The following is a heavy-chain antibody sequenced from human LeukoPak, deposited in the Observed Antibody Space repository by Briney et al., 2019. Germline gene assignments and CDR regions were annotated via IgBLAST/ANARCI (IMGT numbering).Heavy chain of an antibody. CDR2: ANSDGSST. V-gene: IGHV3-74*01. J-gene: IGHJ4*02. Sequence: GGSLRLSCAASGFTFSSYWMHWVRQAPGKGLVWVSRANSDGSSTSYADSVKGRFTISRDNSKNTLYLQMNSLRAEDTAVYYCAKSREGAAAGLPGRRGGDFDYWGQGTLVTVSS. CDR1: GFTFSSYW. CDR3: AKSREGAAAGLPGRRGGDFDY. D-gene: IGHD6-13*01.